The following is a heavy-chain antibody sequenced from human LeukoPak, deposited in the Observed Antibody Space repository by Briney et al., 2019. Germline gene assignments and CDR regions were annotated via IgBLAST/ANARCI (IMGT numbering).Heavy chain of an antibody. CDR1: GGSISSDY. CDR3: ASLGVAGYSYGDDY. D-gene: IGHD5-18*01. J-gene: IGHJ4*02. CDR2: IYYSGST. V-gene: IGHV4-59*01. Sequence: SETLSLTCTVSGGSISSDYGSWIRQPPGKGLEWIGYIYYSGSTNYNPSLKSRVTISVDTSKNQFSLKLSSVTAADPAVYYCASLGVAGYSYGDDYWGQGTLVTVSS.